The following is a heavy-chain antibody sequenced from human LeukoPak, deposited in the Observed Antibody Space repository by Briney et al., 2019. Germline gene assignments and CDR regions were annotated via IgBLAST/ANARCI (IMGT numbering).Heavy chain of an antibody. V-gene: IGHV1-2*02. Sequence: ASVKVSCKASGYTFTGYYMHWVRQAPGQGLEWMGWINPNSGGTNYAQKFQGRVTMTRDTSISTAYMELSRLRPDDTGVHYCATSLGGYCSGGSCYGWFDPWGQGTLVTVSS. CDR3: ATSLGGYCSGGSCYGWFDP. CDR2: INPNSGGT. CDR1: GYTFTGYY. D-gene: IGHD2-15*01. J-gene: IGHJ5*02.